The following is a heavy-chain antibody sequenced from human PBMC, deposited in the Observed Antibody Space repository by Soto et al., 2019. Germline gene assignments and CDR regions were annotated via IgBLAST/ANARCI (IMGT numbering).Heavy chain of an antibody. J-gene: IGHJ6*02. D-gene: IGHD1-1*01. CDR2: ISYDGSNK. Sequence: QVQLVESGGGVVQPGRSLRLSCAASGFTFSSYAMHWVRQAPGKGLEWVAVISYDGSNKYYADSVKGRFTISRDNSKNTLYLQMNSLRAEDTAVYYCARDQGWYKQSYYYYGMDVWGQGTTVTVSS. V-gene: IGHV3-30-3*01. CDR3: ARDQGWYKQSYYYYGMDV. CDR1: GFTFSSYA.